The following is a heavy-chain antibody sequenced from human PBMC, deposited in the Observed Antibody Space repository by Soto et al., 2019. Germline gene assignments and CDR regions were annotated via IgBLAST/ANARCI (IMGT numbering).Heavy chain of an antibody. V-gene: IGHV2-5*01. CDR2: IYWNDEK. CDR1: LVALTTSGVG. Sequence: SVPTLWDPAHALTVACAFSLVALTTSGVGVGGMGQPPGKALEWLALIYWNDEKRYSPSLKNRLTITKETSRNQVVLTMTNIDPVDPDNHSCPPRTRWIHKFDYWGQGTLVTVSS. CDR3: PPRTRWIHKFDY. J-gene: IGHJ4*02. D-gene: IGHD5-12*01.